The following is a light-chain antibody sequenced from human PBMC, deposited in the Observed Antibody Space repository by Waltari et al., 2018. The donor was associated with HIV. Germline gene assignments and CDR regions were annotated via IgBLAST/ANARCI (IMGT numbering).Light chain of an antibody. CDR1: SHRTYY. Sequence: SSDLTQDPAVSVALGQTVRITCQGDSHRTYYAAWYQQKPGQAPFLVVYGTNKRPAGVPDRFSGATSGNTASLTITGAQAVDEADYYCGSRDSSGYSYGFGPGTKVTVL. CDR3: GSRDSSGYSYG. J-gene: IGLJ1*01. V-gene: IGLV3-19*01. CDR2: GTN.